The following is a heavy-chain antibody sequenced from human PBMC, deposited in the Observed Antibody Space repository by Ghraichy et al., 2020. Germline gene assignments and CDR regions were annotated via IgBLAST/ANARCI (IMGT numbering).Heavy chain of an antibody. D-gene: IGHD6-19*01. J-gene: IGHJ6*02. CDR1: GFTFDEYA. CDR2: ISWHGENV. Sequence: SLRLSCTASGFTFDEYAMHWVRQAPGKGLEWVSGISWHGENVGYGDSVKGRFIISRDNAKNSLSLQMNSLRVEDTALYYCAKAITTYSSGWNYYYAMDVWGQGTTVTVS. CDR3: AKAITTYSSGWNYYYAMDV. V-gene: IGHV3-9*01.